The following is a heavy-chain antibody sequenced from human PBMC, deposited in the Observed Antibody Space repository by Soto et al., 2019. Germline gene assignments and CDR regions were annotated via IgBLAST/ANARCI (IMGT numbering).Heavy chain of an antibody. CDR1: GGSISSYY. CDR2: TYYSGST. V-gene: IGHV4-59*01. CDR3: ARDSLPDTAMGTPYYYYYGMDV. Sequence: PSETLSLTCTVSGGSISSYYWSWIRQPPGKGLEWIGYTYYSGSTNYNPSLKSRVTISVDTSKNQFSLKLSSVTAADTAVYYCARDSLPDTAMGTPYYYYYGMDVWGQGTTVTVS. D-gene: IGHD5-18*01. J-gene: IGHJ6*02.